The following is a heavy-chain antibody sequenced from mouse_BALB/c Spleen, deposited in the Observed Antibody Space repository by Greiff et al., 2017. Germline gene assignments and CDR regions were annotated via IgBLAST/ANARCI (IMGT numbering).Heavy chain of an antibody. CDR2: IYPGDGDT. D-gene: IGHD3-1*01. Sequence: VMLVESGAELVRPGSSVKISCKASGYAFSSYWMNWVKQRPGQGLEWIGQIYPGDGDTNYNGKFKGKATLTADKSSSTAYMQLSSLTSEDSAVYFCATGLLPFAYWGQGTLVTVSA. CDR3: ATGLLPFAY. V-gene: IGHV1-80*01. CDR1: GYAFSSYW. J-gene: IGHJ3*01.